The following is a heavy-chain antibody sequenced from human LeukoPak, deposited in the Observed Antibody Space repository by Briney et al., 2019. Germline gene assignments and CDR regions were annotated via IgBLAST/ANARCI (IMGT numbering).Heavy chain of an antibody. J-gene: IGHJ4*02. D-gene: IGHD2-2*01. V-gene: IGHV3-23*01. CDR2: ISGSDGST. CDR3: AKVETSGGANCYALDY. Sequence: GGSLRLSCAASGFTFSSYDMSWVRQAPDKGLEGVSGISGSDGSTYYADSVKRRFTISRDDSQNTLYLQMNSLSAEDTAVYYCAKVETSGGANCYALDYWGQGTLVTVSS. CDR1: GFTFSSYD.